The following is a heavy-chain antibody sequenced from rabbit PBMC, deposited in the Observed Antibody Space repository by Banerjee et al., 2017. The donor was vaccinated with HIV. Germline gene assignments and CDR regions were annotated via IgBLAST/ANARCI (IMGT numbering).Heavy chain of an antibody. CDR3: ARNPDFSGPNYNL. CDR1: GFSFSGTYY. D-gene: IGHD1-1*01. Sequence: QEQLVESGGGLVQPEGSLTLTCTASGFSFSGTYYMCWVRQAPGKGLEWIGCMYISSGNTWYASWAKGRFTISKTSSTTVTLQMTSLTAADTATYFCARNPDFSGPNYNLWGPGTLVTVS. V-gene: IGHV1S45*01. J-gene: IGHJ4*01. CDR2: MYISSGNT.